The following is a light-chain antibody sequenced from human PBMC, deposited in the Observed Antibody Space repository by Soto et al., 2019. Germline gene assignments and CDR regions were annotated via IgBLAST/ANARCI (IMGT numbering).Light chain of an antibody. V-gene: IGLV2-11*01. CDR2: DVS. CDR3: CSYVGIYFYV. J-gene: IGLJ1*01. Sequence: QSVLTQPRSVSGSPGQSVTISCTGTSSDVGGYNYVSWYQQHPGKAPKLMIYDVSQQPSGVPYRFSGSKSGNAASLTISGLQAEDEADYYCCSYVGIYFYVFVTGTKVTGL. CDR1: SSDVGGYNY.